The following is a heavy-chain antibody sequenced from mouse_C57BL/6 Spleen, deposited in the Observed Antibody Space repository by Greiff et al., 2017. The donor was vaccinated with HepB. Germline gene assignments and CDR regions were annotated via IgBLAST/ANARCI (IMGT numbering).Heavy chain of an antibody. J-gene: IGHJ2*01. D-gene: IGHD1-1*01. CDR1: GYTFTDYY. CDR3: ARSYYGSSYFDY. V-gene: IGHV1-76*01. CDR2: IYPGSGNT. Sequence: VQLKQSGAELVRPGASVKLSCKASGYTFTDYYINWVKQRPGQGLEWIARIYPGSGNTYYNEKFKGKATLTAEKSSSHAYMQLSSLTSEDSAVYFWARSYYGSSYFDYWGQGTTLTVSS.